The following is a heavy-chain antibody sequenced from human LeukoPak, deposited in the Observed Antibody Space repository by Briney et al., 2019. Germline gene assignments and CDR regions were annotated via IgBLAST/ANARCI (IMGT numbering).Heavy chain of an antibody. Sequence: GGSLRLSCATSGFTFNSDWRTWVRQAPGKGLEWVANINQDGSETYYVDSVKGRFTISRDNAKNSLYLQMNSLRVDDTAVYYCARAASWGQGTLVTVSS. J-gene: IGHJ5*02. CDR1: GFTFNSDW. CDR2: INQDGSET. CDR3: ARAAS. V-gene: IGHV3-7*01.